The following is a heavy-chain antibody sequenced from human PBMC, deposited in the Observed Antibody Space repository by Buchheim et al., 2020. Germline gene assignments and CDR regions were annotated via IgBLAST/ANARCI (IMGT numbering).Heavy chain of an antibody. D-gene: IGHD3-3*01. J-gene: IGHJ1*01. Sequence: VKKPGSSVKVSCKASGGTFSSYAISWVRQAPGQGLEWMGRIIPSLGIANYAQRFQGRVTITADKSTSTGYMELNSLRSEDTAVYYCARGPDSDGDFWSGYFRHWGQGTL. CDR1: GGTFSSYA. CDR3: ARGPDSDGDFWSGYFRH. CDR2: IIPSLGIA. V-gene: IGHV1-69*04.